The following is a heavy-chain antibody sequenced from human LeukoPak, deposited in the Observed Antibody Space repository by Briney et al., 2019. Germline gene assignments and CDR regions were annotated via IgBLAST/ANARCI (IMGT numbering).Heavy chain of an antibody. J-gene: IGHJ4*02. D-gene: IGHD2-15*01. Sequence: ASVKVPCKDSGYTFTGYYMHWVRQAPGQGLEWMGWINPNSGCTNYAQKFQGRVTTTRDTSISTAYMELSRLRSDDTAVYYCARGMVVAARGRDYWGQGTLVTVSS. CDR3: ARGMVVAARGRDY. V-gene: IGHV1-2*02. CDR1: GYTFTGYY. CDR2: INPNSGCT.